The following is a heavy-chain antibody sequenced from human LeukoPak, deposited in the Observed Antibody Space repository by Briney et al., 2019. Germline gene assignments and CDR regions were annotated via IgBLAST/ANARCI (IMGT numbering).Heavy chain of an antibody. D-gene: IGHD6-19*01. CDR1: EFTFSSYS. J-gene: IGHJ4*02. Sequence: PGGSLRLPCTVSEFTFSSYSMNWVRQAPGKGLEWVSGINWNGASTGYGDSVKGRFTISRDNAKNSLYLQMNSLRAEDTALYYCAGGDRNGWYFDYWGQGILVTVSS. CDR2: INWNGAST. V-gene: IGHV3-20*04. CDR3: AGGDRNGWYFDY.